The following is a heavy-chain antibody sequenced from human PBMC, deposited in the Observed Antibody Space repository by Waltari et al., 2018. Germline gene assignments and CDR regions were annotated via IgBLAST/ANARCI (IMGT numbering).Heavy chain of an antibody. CDR2: IYHSGST. D-gene: IGHD6-13*01. CDR1: GYSISSGYY. J-gene: IGHJ6*03. CDR3: ARRAAITAAGPTYYMDV. V-gene: IGHV4-38-2*01. Sequence: QVQLQESGPGLVKPSETLSLTCAVSGYSISSGYYWGWIRQPPGKGLEWIGNIYHSGSTHYNPSLKSRVTISVDTSKNPFSLKLSSVTAADTAVYYCARRAAITAAGPTYYMDVWGKGTTVTVSS.